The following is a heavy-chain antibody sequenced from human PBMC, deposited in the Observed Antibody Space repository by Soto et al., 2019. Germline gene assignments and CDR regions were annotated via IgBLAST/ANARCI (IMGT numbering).Heavy chain of an antibody. Sequence: VQLVESGGGVVQPGRSLRHPSAPSGFTFSDYAMHWFRQAPGKGLEWVAVVSHDGRNTHYADSVKGRFTISRDSSNNTVSLEMTSLRAEDTAVYYCAKGGRQWLVTSDFNYWGQGALVTVSS. CDR3: AKGGRQWLVTSDFNY. V-gene: IGHV3-30*18. CDR1: GFTFSDYA. CDR2: VSHDGRNT. D-gene: IGHD6-19*01. J-gene: IGHJ4*02.